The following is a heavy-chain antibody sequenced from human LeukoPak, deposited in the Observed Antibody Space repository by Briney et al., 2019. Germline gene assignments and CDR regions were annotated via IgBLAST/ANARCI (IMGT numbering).Heavy chain of an antibody. CDR3: ASSRDTAMATFDY. J-gene: IGHJ4*02. Sequence: PSGTLSLTCAVSGGSISSSNWWSWVRQPPGQGLEWIREIYHSGSTNYNPSLKSRVTISVDKSKNQFSLKLSSVTAADTAVYYCASSRDTAMATFDYWGQGTLVTVSS. V-gene: IGHV4-4*02. CDR2: IYHSGST. D-gene: IGHD5-18*01. CDR1: GGSISSSNW.